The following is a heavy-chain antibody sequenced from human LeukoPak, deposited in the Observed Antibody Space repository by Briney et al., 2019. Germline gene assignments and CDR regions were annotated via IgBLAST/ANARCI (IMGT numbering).Heavy chain of an antibody. D-gene: IGHD6-19*01. CDR3: ARRKRGSGGPFDY. CDR2: MDYSGST. J-gene: IGHJ4*02. V-gene: IGHV4-59*08. Sequence: PSETLSLTCTVSGGSISDYYWTWIRQSPGTGLEWIGYMDYSGSTAYNPSLRSRVTISIDTSKKQFSLELSSVTAADTAIYFCARRKRGSGGPFDYWGQGTLVTVSS. CDR1: GGSISDYY.